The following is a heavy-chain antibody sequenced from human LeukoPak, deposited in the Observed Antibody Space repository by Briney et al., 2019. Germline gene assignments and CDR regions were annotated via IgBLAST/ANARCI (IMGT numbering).Heavy chain of an antibody. CDR2: ISSSSTYI. V-gene: IGHV3-21*01. J-gene: IGHJ4*02. CDR1: GFTFSNYN. Sequence: GGSLRLSCAASGFTFSNYNMNWVRQAPGKGLEWVSSISSSSTYIYYADSVKGRFTIYRDNAKNSLYLQINSLRAEDTAVYYCARGAYSGYDRYFDYWGQGTLVTVSS. D-gene: IGHD5-12*01. CDR3: ARGAYSGYDRYFDY.